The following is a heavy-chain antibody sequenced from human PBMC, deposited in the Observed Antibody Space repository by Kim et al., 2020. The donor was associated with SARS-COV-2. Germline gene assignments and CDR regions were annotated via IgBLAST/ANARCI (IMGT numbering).Heavy chain of an antibody. D-gene: IGHD3-22*01. CDR3: VKDHYYDSSEAFDI. V-gene: IGHV3-43*02. J-gene: IGHJ3*02. CDR2: ISGDGGST. CDR1: GFTFDNYA. Sequence: GGSLRLSCAASGFTFDNYAMHWVRQAPGKGLEWVSLISGDGGSTYYADSVKGRFTISRDNSKNSLYLQMNSLRTEDTALYYCVKDHYYDSSEAFDIWGQGTMVTVSS.